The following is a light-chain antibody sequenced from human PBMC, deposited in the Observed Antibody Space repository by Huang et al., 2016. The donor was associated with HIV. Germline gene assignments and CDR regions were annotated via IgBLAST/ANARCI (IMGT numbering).Light chain of an antibody. J-gene: IGKJ1*01. CDR3: HQYRHWPWT. V-gene: IGKV3-15*01. CDR2: GAS. Sequence: MVMTQSPAALSLSPGERATLSCRASQSVSSTLAGDQQKPGQAPRLLSYGASTRATEVPDRFSGSGSGTEFTLTISSLQSEDFAVYYCHQYRHWPWTFGQGTRVEIK. CDR1: QSVSST.